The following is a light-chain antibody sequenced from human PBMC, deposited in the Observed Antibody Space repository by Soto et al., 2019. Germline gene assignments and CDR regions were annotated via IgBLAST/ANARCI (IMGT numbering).Light chain of an antibody. CDR3: QQHSSYTLT. Sequence: DIQMTQSPSTLSASVGDRATITCRASQSISSWLAWYQQKPGKAPKLLIYKASSLESGVPSRFSGSGSGTAFTPTISSRQPDDYATYYCQQHSSYTLTFGQGTKVEIK. CDR1: QSISSW. CDR2: KAS. J-gene: IGKJ1*01. V-gene: IGKV1-5*03.